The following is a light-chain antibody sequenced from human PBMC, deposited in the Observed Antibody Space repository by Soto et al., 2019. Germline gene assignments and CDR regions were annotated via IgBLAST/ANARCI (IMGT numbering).Light chain of an antibody. Sequence: ILLTQSPCTLSLSAGERATLSCGAGQSLSSSYLAWYQQKPGQAPRLLIYRASSRPTAIPDRFSGSGSGTDFTLTISGLQSEDSEVYFCQQYNNWPFSFGQGTRLEIK. V-gene: IGKV3-20*01. CDR2: RAS. CDR3: QQYNNWPFS. CDR1: QSLSSSY. J-gene: IGKJ5*01.